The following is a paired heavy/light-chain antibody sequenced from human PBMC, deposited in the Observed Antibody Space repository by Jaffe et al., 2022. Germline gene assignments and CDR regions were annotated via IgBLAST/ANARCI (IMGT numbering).Light chain of an antibody. J-gene: IGLJ1*01. CDR3: ATWENSLHFYV. CDR1: YSNMGRSP. Sequence: QAVLTQPPSVSAAPGQKVTISCSGSYSNMGRSPVSWYQQVPGTAPKLLIYESSKRPSGIPDRFSGSQSGTSATLVITGLQTGDEADYYCATWENSLHFYVFGTATKVTVL. V-gene: IGLV1-51*02. CDR2: ESS.
Heavy chain of an antibody. J-gene: IGHJ4*02. CDR2: MIHSGTT. CDR1: SYPIRSGYY. CDR3: ARQVSGLGSSVDF. Sequence: QVELQESGPRLMKPSETLSLTCSVSSYPIRSGYYWGWVRQPPGKDLEYIGSMIHSGTTYYNPSLRSRVTISLDTSRNKFSLQLNSVTAADTAVYYCARQVSGLGSSVDFWGPGLLVTVSS. D-gene: IGHD3-10*01. V-gene: IGHV4-38-2*02.